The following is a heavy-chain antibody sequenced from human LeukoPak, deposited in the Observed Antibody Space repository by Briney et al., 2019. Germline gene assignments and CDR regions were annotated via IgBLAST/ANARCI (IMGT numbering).Heavy chain of an antibody. Sequence: SETLSLTCAVYGGSFSGYYWGWIRQPPGKGLEWIGEINHSGSTNYNPSLKSRVTISVDTSKNQFSLKLSSVTAADTAVYYCARRSAGPRGDYCYYYMDVWGKGTTVTISS. CDR3: ARRSAGPRGDYCYYYMDV. CDR2: INHSGST. CDR1: GGSFSGYY. J-gene: IGHJ6*03. D-gene: IGHD3-10*01. V-gene: IGHV4-34*01.